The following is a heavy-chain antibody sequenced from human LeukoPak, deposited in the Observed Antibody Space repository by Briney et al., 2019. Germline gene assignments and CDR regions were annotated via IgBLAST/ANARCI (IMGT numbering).Heavy chain of an antibody. CDR3: AREVITTLDFDY. CDR1: GFTFSSYS. Sequence: GGSLRLSCAASGFTFSSYSMNWVRQAPGKGLEWVSYISSSSSTINYADSVKGRFTISRDNAKNSLYLQMNSLRAEDTAVYYCAREVITTLDFDYWGQGTLVTVSS. V-gene: IGHV3-48*01. D-gene: IGHD3-22*01. CDR2: ISSSSSTI. J-gene: IGHJ4*02.